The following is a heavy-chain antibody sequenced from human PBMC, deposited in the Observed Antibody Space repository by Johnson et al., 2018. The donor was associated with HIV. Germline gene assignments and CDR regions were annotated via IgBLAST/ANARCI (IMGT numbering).Heavy chain of an antibody. CDR3: AKVQGLTTGTTRGAFDI. V-gene: IGHV3-33*06. J-gene: IGHJ3*02. D-gene: IGHD1-1*01. Sequence: QMLLVESGGGVVQPGRSLRLSCAASGFTFSSYGMHWVRQAPGKGLEWVAVIWYDGSNKYYADSVKGRFTISRDNSKNTLYLQMNSLRAEDTAVYYCAKVQGLTTGTTRGAFDIWGQGTMVTVSS. CDR1: GFTFSSYG. CDR2: IWYDGSNK.